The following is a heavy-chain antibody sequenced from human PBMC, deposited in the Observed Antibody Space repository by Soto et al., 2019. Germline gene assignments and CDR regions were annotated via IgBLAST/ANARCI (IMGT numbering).Heavy chain of an antibody. J-gene: IGHJ4*01. V-gene: IGHV1-3*01. Sequence: QVQLVQSGAEVKKPGASVRVSCKASGYTFTDYSLQWVCQAPGQRLEWMGWINPASGKTKYSQKFQGRVTSTRDTSASTAYMELSSLTSEDTALYYCARDLWLGESFRYYFDYWAQGTLVTVSS. CDR3: ARDLWLGESFRYYFDY. CDR1: GYTFTDYS. D-gene: IGHD3-10*01. CDR2: INPASGKT.